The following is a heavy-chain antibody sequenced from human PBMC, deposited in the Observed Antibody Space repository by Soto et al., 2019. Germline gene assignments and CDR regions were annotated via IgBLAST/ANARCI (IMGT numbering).Heavy chain of an antibody. Sequence: QVQLVQSGAEEKKPGASVKVSCKASGYTFTSYAMHWVRQAPGQRLEWMGWINAGNGNTKYSQKFQGRVTITRDTPASTAYMELNSLRSEDTAVYYCARGGIFDSSGYYYFRAFDIWGQGTMVTVSS. D-gene: IGHD3-22*01. CDR1: GYTFTSYA. CDR3: ARGGIFDSSGYYYFRAFDI. CDR2: INAGNGNT. V-gene: IGHV1-3*05. J-gene: IGHJ3*02.